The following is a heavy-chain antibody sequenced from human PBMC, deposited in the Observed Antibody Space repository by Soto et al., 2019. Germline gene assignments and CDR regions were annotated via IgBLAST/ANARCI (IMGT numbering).Heavy chain of an antibody. CDR1: GYTFTDYY. D-gene: IGHD3-10*01. CDR3: ARDWGHYYGSGSFPSPHPSDI. J-gene: IGHJ4*02. Sequence: QVQLVQSGAEVKKPGASVKVSCKASGYTFTDYYLHWVRQAPGQGLEWMGWINPNSGGTHYAQKFQGWVAXTXXXPXXTAYMELNRLTSDDTAVYYCARDWGHYYGSGSFPSPHPSDIWGQGTLVTVSS. V-gene: IGHV1-2*04. CDR2: INPNSGGT.